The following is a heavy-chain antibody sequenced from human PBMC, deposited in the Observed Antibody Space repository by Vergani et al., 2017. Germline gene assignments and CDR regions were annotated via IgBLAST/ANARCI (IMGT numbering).Heavy chain of an antibody. CDR2: IYYSGST. CDR1: NDSVSNTFYF. CDR3: ARHQAGYCSGGSCYSWYFDL. J-gene: IGHJ2*01. D-gene: IGHD2-15*01. V-gene: IGHV4-39*01. Sequence: QVQLQESGPGLVKPSETLSLTCTVSNDSVSNTFYFWGWIRQTPGKGLEWIGSIYYSGSTYYNPSLESRVTMSVDTSKSQFSLKLSSVPAADTAVYYCARHQAGYCSGGSCYSWYFDLWGRGTLVTVSS.